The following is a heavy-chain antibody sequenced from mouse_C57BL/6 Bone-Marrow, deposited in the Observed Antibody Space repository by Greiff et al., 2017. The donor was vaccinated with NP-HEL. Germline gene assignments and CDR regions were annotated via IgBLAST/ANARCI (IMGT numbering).Heavy chain of an antibody. Sequence: DVQLQESGPELVKPGASVKISCKASGYSFTGYYMHWVKQSHGNILDWIGYIYPYNGVSSYNQKFKGKATLTVDKSSSTAYMELRSLTSEDSAVYYCAREEEWLLGYAMDYWGQGTSVTVSS. D-gene: IGHD2-3*01. CDR1: GYSFTGYY. V-gene: IGHV1-31*01. J-gene: IGHJ4*01. CDR2: IYPYNGVS. CDR3: AREEEWLLGYAMDY.